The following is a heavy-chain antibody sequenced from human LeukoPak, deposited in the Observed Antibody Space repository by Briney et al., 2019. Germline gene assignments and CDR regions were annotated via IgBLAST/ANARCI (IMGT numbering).Heavy chain of an antibody. D-gene: IGHD2-2*01. CDR1: GGSISSSSYY. CDR2: IYYSGST. V-gene: IGHV4-39*01. Sequence: SETLSLTCTVSGGSISSSSYYWGWIRQPPGKELEWIGSIYYSGSTYYNPSLKSRVTISVDTSKNQFSLKLSSVTAADTAVYYCARTTDPPIVVVPAAMGFDPWGQGTLVTVSS. CDR3: ARTTDPPIVVVPAAMGFDP. J-gene: IGHJ5*02.